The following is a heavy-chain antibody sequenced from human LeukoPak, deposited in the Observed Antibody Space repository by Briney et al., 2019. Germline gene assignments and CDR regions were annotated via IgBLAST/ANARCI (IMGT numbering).Heavy chain of an antibody. CDR2: ISAYNGNT. J-gene: IGHJ4*02. Sequence: ASVKVSCTASGYTFTSYGISWVRQAPGQGLEWMGWISAYNGNTNYAQKLQGRVTMTTDTSTSTAYMELRSLRSDDTAVYYCAKQAYGDYPYDYWGQGTLVTVSS. D-gene: IGHD4-17*01. CDR3: AKQAYGDYPYDY. CDR1: GYTFTSYG. V-gene: IGHV1-18*01.